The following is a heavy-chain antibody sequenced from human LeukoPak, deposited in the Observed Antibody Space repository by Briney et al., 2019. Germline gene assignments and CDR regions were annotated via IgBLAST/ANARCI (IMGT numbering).Heavy chain of an antibody. CDR3: ATDLMEATAIGRGF. CDR1: GYTLTELS. Sequence: ASVKVSCKVSGYTLTELSMHWVRQAPGKGLEWMGGFDPEDGETIYAQKFQGRVTMTEDTSTDTAYMELSSLRSEDTAVYYCATDLMEATAIGRGFWGQGTLVTVSS. J-gene: IGHJ4*02. D-gene: IGHD2-21*02. V-gene: IGHV1-24*01. CDR2: FDPEDGET.